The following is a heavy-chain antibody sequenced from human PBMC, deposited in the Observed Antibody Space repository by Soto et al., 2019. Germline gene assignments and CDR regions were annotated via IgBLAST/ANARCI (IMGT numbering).Heavy chain of an antibody. CDR1: GGTFSSYA. D-gene: IGHD5-12*01. Sequence: SVKVSCKASGGTFSSYAISWVRQAPGQGLEWMGGIIPIFGTANYAQKFQGRVTITADESTSTAYMELSSLRSEDTAVYYCATWWYKDIVATIFYYSGMDVWGQGTTVTVSS. CDR3: ATWWYKDIVATIFYYSGMDV. V-gene: IGHV1-69*13. J-gene: IGHJ6*02. CDR2: IIPIFGTA.